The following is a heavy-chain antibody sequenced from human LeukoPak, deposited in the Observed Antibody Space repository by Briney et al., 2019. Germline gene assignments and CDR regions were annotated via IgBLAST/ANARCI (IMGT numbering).Heavy chain of an antibody. V-gene: IGHV1-8*01. CDR2: MNPNSGNT. J-gene: IGHJ5*02. CDR3: ARGRYDYVWGSYYNWFDP. Sequence: ASVKVSCKASGYTFTSYDINWVRQATGQGLEWMGWMNPNSGNTGYAQKFQGRVTMTRNTSISTAYMELSGLRSEDTAVYYCARGRYDYVWGSYYNWFDPWGQGTLVTVSS. CDR1: GYTFTSYD. D-gene: IGHD3-16*01.